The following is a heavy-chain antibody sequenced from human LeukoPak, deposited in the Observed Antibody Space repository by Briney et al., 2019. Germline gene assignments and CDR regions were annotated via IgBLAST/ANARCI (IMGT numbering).Heavy chain of an antibody. J-gene: IGHJ4*02. V-gene: IGHV3-9*03. CDR1: GFTFDDYA. Sequence: GGTLRLSCAASGFTFDDYAMHWVRQAPGKGLEWVSGISWNSGSIGYADSVKGRFTISRDNAKNSLYLQMNSLRAEDMALYYCAKANYCTNGVCYLDYWGQGTLVTVSS. D-gene: IGHD2-8*01. CDR3: AKANYCTNGVCYLDY. CDR2: ISWNSGSI.